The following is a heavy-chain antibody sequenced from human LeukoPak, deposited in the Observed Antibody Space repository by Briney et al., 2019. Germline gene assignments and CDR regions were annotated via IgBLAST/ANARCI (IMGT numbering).Heavy chain of an antibody. CDR2: ISSSSSTI. CDR1: GFTFSSYS. Sequence: GGSLRLSCAASGFTFSSYSMNWVRQAPGKGLEWVSYISSSSSTIYYADSVKGRFTISRDNSENTLYLQMNSLRAEDTAVYYCARDLVSGTYTWGQGTLVTVSS. J-gene: IGHJ5*02. D-gene: IGHD1-26*01. V-gene: IGHV3-48*01. CDR3: ARDLVSGTYT.